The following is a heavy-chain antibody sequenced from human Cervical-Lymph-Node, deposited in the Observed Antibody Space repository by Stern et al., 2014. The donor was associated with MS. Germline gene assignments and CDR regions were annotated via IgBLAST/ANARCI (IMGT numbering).Heavy chain of an antibody. J-gene: IGHJ4*02. CDR1: GFSFSRYA. D-gene: IGHD6-13*01. CDR3: ASAYSSSHYYFDY. CDR2: IWYDGSNP. Sequence: VQLEESGGGVVQPGRSLRLSCAASGFSFSRYAMHWVRQAPGQGLEWVALIWYDGSNPYYADSVTSRFTISRDNFKNTLYLQMNSLRAEDTAVYYCASAYSSSHYYFDYWGQGTLVTVSS. V-gene: IGHV3-33*01.